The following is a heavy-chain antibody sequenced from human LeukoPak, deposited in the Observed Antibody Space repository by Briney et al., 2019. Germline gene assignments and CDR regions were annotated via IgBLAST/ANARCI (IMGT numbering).Heavy chain of an antibody. J-gene: IGHJ6*02. CDR2: MNPNSGNT. CDR1: GYTFTRYD. Sequence: ASVKVSCKASGYTFTRYDINWVRQATGQGLEWMGSMNPNSGNTGYAQKFQGRVTMTRNTSISAAYMELSSLRSEDTAVYYCARGARAIVVVPAANYYYYGMDVWGQATTVTVSS. CDR3: ARGARAIVVVPAANYYYYGMDV. D-gene: IGHD2-2*01. V-gene: IGHV1-8*01.